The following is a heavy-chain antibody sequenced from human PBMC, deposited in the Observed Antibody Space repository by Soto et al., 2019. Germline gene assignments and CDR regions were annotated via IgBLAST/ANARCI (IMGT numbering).Heavy chain of an antibody. Sequence: GKGLEWVSSISTASSYIYYADSVKGRFTISRDNAKNSLYLQMNSLRAEDTVVYDCARGPAVISYFAYWGQGTLVPGSS. D-gene: IGHD3-16*02. J-gene: IGHJ4*02. CDR3: ARGPAVISYFAY. CDR2: ISTASSYI. V-gene: IGHV3-21*06.